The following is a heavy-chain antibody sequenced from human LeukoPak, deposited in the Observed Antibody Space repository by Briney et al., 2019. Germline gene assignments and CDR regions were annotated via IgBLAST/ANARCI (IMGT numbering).Heavy chain of an antibody. CDR1: GFTFSRNW. J-gene: IGHJ4*02. D-gene: IGHD4-17*01. CDR3: ARGPDFGDRLDYFDY. Sequence: GGSLRLSCAASGFTFSRNWMGWVRQAPGKGLEWGASIKQDGSQYYVDSVKGRFFISRENAKNSVSLQMNSLRGEDTAVYYCARGPDFGDRLDYFDYWGQGTLVTVS. V-gene: IGHV3-7*01. CDR2: IKQDGSQ.